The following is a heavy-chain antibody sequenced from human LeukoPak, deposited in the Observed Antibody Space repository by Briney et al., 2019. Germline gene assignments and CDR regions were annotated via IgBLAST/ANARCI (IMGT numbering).Heavy chain of an antibody. CDR2: IQQHGSET. Sequence: PGGSLRLSCEGSGFTFSNYGMSWVRQAPGKGLEWVANIQQHGSETYYGDSVKGRFTISRDNAKNSLYLQMNSLRAEDTAVYYCATYSSSNGREFQYWGQGTLVTVSS. CDR1: GFTFSNYG. D-gene: IGHD2-2*01. J-gene: IGHJ1*01. V-gene: IGHV3-7*01. CDR3: ATYSSSNGREFQY.